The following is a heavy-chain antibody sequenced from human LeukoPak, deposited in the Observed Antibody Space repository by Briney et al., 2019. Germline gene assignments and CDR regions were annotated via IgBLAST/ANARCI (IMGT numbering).Heavy chain of an antibody. J-gene: IGHJ6*02. CDR3: VTAFRIRGYYYGLDV. V-gene: IGHV3-48*02. Sequence: QAGGSLRLSCAASGFTFITYDMNWVRKAPGKGLEWVSYISSRSEMIYYADSVRGRFTISRDNAKNSVYLQMNSLRDEDTALYYCVTAFRIRGYYYGLDVWGQGTTVTVSS. CDR1: GFTFITYD. CDR2: ISSRSEMI. D-gene: IGHD3-10*01.